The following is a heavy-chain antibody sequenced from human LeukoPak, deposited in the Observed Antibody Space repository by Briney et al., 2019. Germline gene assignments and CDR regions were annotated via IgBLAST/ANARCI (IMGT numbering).Heavy chain of an antibody. CDR3: ATHHDYGGKNPYYYMDV. V-gene: IGHV3-23*01. Sequence: GGSLRLSCAASEFTFSSYAMSWVRQAPGKGLEWVSLISGSGGSTYYADSVKGRFTISRDNSKNTLYLQMNSLRAEDTAVYYCATHHDYGGKNPYYYMDVWGKGTTVTVSS. CDR1: EFTFSSYA. D-gene: IGHD4-23*01. CDR2: ISGSGGST. J-gene: IGHJ6*03.